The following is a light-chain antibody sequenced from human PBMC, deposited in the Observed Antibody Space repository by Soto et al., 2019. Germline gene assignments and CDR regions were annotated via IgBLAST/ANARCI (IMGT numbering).Light chain of an antibody. Sequence: ELVLTQSPVALSLSSGERATLSCRASPSVSSTLLTWYQQKPGQAPRLLIYGVSSRATGIPDRFSGSGSGTDFTLTISRVEPKDFAVYFGQHYGDSSWTFGQGSRVEIK. CDR1: PSVSSTL. V-gene: IGKV3-20*01. CDR2: GVS. CDR3: QHYGDSSWT. J-gene: IGKJ1*01.